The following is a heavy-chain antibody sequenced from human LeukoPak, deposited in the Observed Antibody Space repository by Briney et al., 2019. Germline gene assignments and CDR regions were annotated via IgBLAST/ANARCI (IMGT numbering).Heavy chain of an antibody. CDR2: IYYSGST. Sequence: SQTLSLTCTVSGGSISSGGYYWSWIRQHPGKGLEWIGYIYYSGSTYYNPSLKSRVTISVDTSNNQFSLKLSSVTAADTAVYYCASSGFLEWDTPYYFDYWGQGTLVTVSS. D-gene: IGHD3-3*01. CDR1: GGSISSGGYY. V-gene: IGHV4-31*03. J-gene: IGHJ4*02. CDR3: ASSGFLEWDTPYYFDY.